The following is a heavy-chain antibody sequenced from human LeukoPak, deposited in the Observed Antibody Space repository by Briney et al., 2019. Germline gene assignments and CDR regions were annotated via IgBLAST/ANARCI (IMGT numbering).Heavy chain of an antibody. Sequence: GGSLRLSCAASGFTFSSYTVTWVRQAPGKGLDWVSYISPTSTTIYYADSVRGRFTISRDNAKNSLYLQMNSLRAEDTAVYYCARSSRYFDYWGQGTLVTVSS. CDR1: GFTFSSYT. CDR2: ISPTSTTI. V-gene: IGHV3-48*04. CDR3: ARSSRYFDY. J-gene: IGHJ4*02.